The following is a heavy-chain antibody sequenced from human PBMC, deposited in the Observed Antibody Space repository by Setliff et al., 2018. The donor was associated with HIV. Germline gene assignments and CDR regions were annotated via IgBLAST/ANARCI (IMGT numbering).Heavy chain of an antibody. CDR3: ARGVRVTVVQRASSLDF. CDR2: FNPIFTSP. Sequence: ASVKVSCKSSGGILTTSSINWMRQVPGQGLEWMGGFNPIFTSPDYAQKFQDRITMTADESTSTAYMELRSLTSEDTAVYFCARGVRVTVVQRASSLDFWGQGTLVTAPQ. V-gene: IGHV1-69*13. D-gene: IGHD2-21*02. J-gene: IGHJ4*02. CDR1: GGILTTSS.